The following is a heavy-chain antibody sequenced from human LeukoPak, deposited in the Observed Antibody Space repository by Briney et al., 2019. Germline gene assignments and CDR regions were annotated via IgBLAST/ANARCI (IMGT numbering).Heavy chain of an antibody. CDR1: GGSISSGGYY. Sequence: SQTLSLTCTVSGGSISSGGYYWSWIRQHPGKGLEWIGYTYYSGSTYYNPSLKSRVTISVDTSKNQFSLKLSSVTAADTAVYYCARGNGFWSGYYPDNWFDPWGQGTLVTVSS. V-gene: IGHV4-31*03. CDR2: TYYSGST. D-gene: IGHD3-3*01. CDR3: ARGNGFWSGYYPDNWFDP. J-gene: IGHJ5*02.